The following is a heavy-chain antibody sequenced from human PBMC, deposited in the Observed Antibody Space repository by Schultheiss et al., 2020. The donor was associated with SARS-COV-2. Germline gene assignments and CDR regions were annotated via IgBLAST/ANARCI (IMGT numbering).Heavy chain of an antibody. Sequence: ASVKVSCKPSGYTFTSYDINWVRQVPGQGLEWMGWISGHNGDIKVAQKFQGRVTMTTDTSTSTAYMELRSLRSDDTAVYYCARDTAMFDYWGQGTLVTVSS. J-gene: IGHJ4*02. V-gene: IGHV1-18*01. CDR3: ARDTAMFDY. CDR2: ISGHNGDI. D-gene: IGHD5-18*01. CDR1: GYTFTSYD.